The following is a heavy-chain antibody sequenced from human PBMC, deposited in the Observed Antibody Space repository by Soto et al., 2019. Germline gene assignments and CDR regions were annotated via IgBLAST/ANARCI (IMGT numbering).Heavy chain of an antibody. J-gene: IGHJ4*02. CDR3: ARDPPGFHSAFDF. Sequence: GGSLRLSCAASGFTFSNYAMSWVRQAPGKGLEWVSAISGRDGSTYYADSVSGRFTISRDNSKNTLYLQMNSLRAEDTAVYYCARDPPGFHSAFDFWGQGTLVTVSS. D-gene: IGHD4-4*01. V-gene: IGHV3-23*01. CDR1: GFTFSNYA. CDR2: ISGRDGST.